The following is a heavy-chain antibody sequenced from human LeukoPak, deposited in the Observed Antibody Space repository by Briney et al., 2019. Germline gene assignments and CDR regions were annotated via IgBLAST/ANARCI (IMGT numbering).Heavy chain of an antibody. CDR1: GFTFGDYG. D-gene: IGHD6-13*01. Sequence: GRSLRLSCTASGFTFGDYGMSWVRQAPGTGLEWVGFIRSKAYGGTTEYAASVKGRFTISRDDSKSIAYLQMNNLKTEDTAVYYCTRGKGAAGTSDYWGQGTLVTVSS. J-gene: IGHJ4*02. CDR2: IRSKAYGGTT. CDR3: TRGKGAAGTSDY. V-gene: IGHV3-49*04.